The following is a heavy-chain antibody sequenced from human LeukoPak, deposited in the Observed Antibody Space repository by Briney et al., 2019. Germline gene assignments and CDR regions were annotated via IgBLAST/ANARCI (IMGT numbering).Heavy chain of an antibody. Sequence: SETLSPTCTVSGGSISSGSYYWSWIRQPAGKGLEWIGRIYTSGSTNYNPSLKSRVTISVDTSKNQFSLKLSSVTAADTAVYYCARDRLRYFDWLHGGGWWFDPWGQGTLVTVSS. J-gene: IGHJ5*02. CDR3: ARDRLRYFDWLHGGGWWFDP. V-gene: IGHV4-61*02. D-gene: IGHD3-9*01. CDR2: IYTSGST. CDR1: GGSISSGSYY.